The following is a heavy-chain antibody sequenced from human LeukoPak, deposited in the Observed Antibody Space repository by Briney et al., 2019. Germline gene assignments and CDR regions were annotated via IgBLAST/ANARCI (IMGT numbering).Heavy chain of an antibody. CDR1: GGSFSGYY. J-gene: IGHJ5*02. Sequence: SETLSLTCAVYGGSFSGYYWSWIRQSPGKGLEWIGEINHSGTTNYNPSLKSRVTISVDTSKNQLSLKLRSVTAADTAVYYCARIVVVSAAQYNWFDPWGQGTLVTVSS. V-gene: IGHV4-34*01. D-gene: IGHD2-2*01. CDR2: INHSGTT. CDR3: ARIVVVSAAQYNWFDP.